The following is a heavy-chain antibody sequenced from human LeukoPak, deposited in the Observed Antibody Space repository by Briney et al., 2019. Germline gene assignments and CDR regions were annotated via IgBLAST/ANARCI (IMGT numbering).Heavy chain of an antibody. V-gene: IGHV3-15*01. CDR1: GFTFSSYE. D-gene: IGHD3-16*01. J-gene: IGHJ4*02. CDR2: IKSKANGETT. CDR3: AWGGDYFDF. Sequence: GGSLRLSCAASGFTFSSYEMNWVRQAPGKGLEWVGRIKSKANGETTHFAAPVKGRFTISRDDSKNTLYLQMNGLKTEDTAVYYCAWGGDYFDFWGRGTLVTVSS.